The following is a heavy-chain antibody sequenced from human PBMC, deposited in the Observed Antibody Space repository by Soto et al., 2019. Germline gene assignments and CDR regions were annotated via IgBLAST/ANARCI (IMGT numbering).Heavy chain of an antibody. J-gene: IGHJ4*02. D-gene: IGHD6-13*01. Sequence: EASVKVSCKASGYSFTGYYIHWLRQAPGQGLEWMGWIYPNSGDTKSAQKFQGRLTLARDTSITTAYMELSSLRSDDTAIYYCASLQTSSWYGVHWGQGTLVTVSS. CDR2: IYPNSGDT. V-gene: IGHV1-2*02. CDR1: GYSFTGYY. CDR3: ASLQTSSWYGVH.